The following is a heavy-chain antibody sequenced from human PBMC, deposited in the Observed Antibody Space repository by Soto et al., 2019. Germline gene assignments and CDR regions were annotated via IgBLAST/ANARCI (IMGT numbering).Heavy chain of an antibody. V-gene: IGHV3-30*18. J-gene: IGHJ3*02. CDR1: GFTFSSYG. CDR2: ISYDGSNK. Sequence: QVQLVESGGGVVQPRRSLRLSCAASGFTFSSYGMHWVRQAPGKGLEWVAVISYDGSNKYYADSVKGRFTISRDNSKITLYLQMNSLRAEDTAVYYCAKDRSTFSLSDDAFDIWGQGTMVTVSS. CDR3: AKDRSTFSLSDDAFDI. D-gene: IGHD3-9*01.